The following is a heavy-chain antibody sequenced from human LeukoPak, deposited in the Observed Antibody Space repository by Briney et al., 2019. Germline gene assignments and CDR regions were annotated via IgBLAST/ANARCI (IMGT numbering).Heavy chain of an antibody. CDR3: AREKYGSGVGAFDI. D-gene: IGHD3-10*01. CDR1: GFTFSAYD. CDR2: INNNRGAK. Sequence: PGGSLRLSCAASGFTFSAYDMNWVRQAPGKGLEWVSFINNNRGAKYYADSVKGRFTISRDNAKSSLYLQMNSLRAEDTGVYYCAREKYGSGVGAFDIWGQGTLVAVSS. J-gene: IGHJ3*02. V-gene: IGHV3-48*03.